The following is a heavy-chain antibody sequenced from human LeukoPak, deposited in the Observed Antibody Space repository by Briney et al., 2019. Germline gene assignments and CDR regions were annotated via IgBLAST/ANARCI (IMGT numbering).Heavy chain of an antibody. J-gene: IGHJ5*02. Sequence: GGSLRLSCTASEITFSNYNMNWVRQTPGKGLEWVSSISSSTTYIYYADSVKGRFTISRDNAKNSLYLQMNSLRAEDTAVYYCARAGDDYGDNNWFDPWGQGTLVTVSS. CDR3: ARAGDDYGDNNWFDP. CDR1: EITFSNYN. CDR2: ISSSTTYI. D-gene: IGHD4-17*01. V-gene: IGHV3-21*04.